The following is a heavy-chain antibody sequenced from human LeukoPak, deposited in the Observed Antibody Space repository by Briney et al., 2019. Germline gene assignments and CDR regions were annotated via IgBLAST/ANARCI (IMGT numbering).Heavy chain of an antibody. V-gene: IGHV3-23*01. CDR2: ISGSGGST. D-gene: IGHD3-22*01. J-gene: IGHJ4*02. CDR1: GFTFSSYA. Sequence: PGGSLRLSCAASGFTFSSYAMSWVRQAPGKGLEWVSAISGSGGSTYYADSVKGRFTISRDNSKNTLYLQMNSLRAEDTAVYYCARETYYYDTTYYYIKYFDYWGQGTLVTVSS. CDR3: ARETYYYDTTYYYIKYFDY.